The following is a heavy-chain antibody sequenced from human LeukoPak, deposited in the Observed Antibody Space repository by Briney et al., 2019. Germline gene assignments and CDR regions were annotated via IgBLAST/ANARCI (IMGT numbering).Heavy chain of an antibody. Sequence: GGSLRLSCAASGFTFSSSAMSWVRQAPGKGLEWVSNISGSGSGGSTYYADSVKGRFTISRDNAKNSLYLQMNSLRAEDTAVYYCARDQEPGPDYGGNSGLTLIKFDYWGQGTLVTVSS. CDR3: ARDQEPGPDYGGNSGLTLIKFDY. J-gene: IGHJ4*02. D-gene: IGHD4-23*01. V-gene: IGHV3-23*01. CDR1: GFTFSSSA. CDR2: ISGSGSGGST.